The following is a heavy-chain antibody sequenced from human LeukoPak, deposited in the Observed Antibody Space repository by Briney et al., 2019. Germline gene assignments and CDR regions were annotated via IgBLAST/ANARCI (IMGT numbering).Heavy chain of an antibody. V-gene: IGHV4-4*09. CDR3: ARLGSSSSWGY. D-gene: IGHD6-6*01. Sequence: PSETLSLTCTVSGGSISDYYWSWIRQPPGKGLEWIGNIYTSGSTNYNPSLKGRVTISVDTSKNQFSLKLNSVTAADTAVYYCARLGSSSSWGYWGQGALVTVSS. CDR1: GGSISDYY. J-gene: IGHJ4*02. CDR2: IYTSGST.